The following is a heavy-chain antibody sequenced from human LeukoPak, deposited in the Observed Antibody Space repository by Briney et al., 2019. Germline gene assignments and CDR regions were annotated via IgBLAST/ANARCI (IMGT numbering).Heavy chain of an antibody. V-gene: IGHV1-8*01. CDR1: GYTFTSYD. D-gene: IGHD6-19*01. CDR2: MNPNSGNT. Sequence: EASVKVSCKASGYTFTSYDINWVRQATGQGLEWMGWMNPNSGNTGYAQKLQGRVTMTTDTSTSTAYMELRSLRSDDTAVYYCARDRLAVAGTGGFDPWGQGTLVTVSS. J-gene: IGHJ5*02. CDR3: ARDRLAVAGTGGFDP.